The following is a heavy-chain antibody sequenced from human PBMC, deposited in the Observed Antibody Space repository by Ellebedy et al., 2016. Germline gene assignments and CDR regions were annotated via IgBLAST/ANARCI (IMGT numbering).Heavy chain of an antibody. J-gene: IGHJ3*02. V-gene: IGHV3-15*01. Sequence: GGSLRLXXAASGFTFSNAWMSWVRQAPGKGLEWVGRIKSKTDGGTTDYAAPVKGRFTISRDDSKNTLYLQMNSLKTEDTAVYYCTTSDYDSSGYYYDEAFDIWGQGTMVTVSS. D-gene: IGHD3-22*01. CDR2: IKSKTDGGTT. CDR1: GFTFSNAW. CDR3: TTSDYDSSGYYYDEAFDI.